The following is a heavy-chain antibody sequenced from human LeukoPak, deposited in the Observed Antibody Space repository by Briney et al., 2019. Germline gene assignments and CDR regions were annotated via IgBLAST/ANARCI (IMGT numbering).Heavy chain of an antibody. CDR3: ARDYDSGTYYINY. Sequence: GGSLRLSCAASGYTFTTYGMHWVRQAPGKGLEWVAFIRYDGTNKYYADSVKGRFTISRDNSQNIVDLQMNSLRAEDTAVYYCARDYDSGTYYINYWGQGTLVTVSS. V-gene: IGHV3-30*02. D-gene: IGHD3-10*01. CDR2: IRYDGTNK. CDR1: GYTFTTYG. J-gene: IGHJ4*02.